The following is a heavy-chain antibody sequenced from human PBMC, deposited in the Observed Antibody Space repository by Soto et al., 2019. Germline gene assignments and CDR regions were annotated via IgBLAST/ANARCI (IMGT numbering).Heavy chain of an antibody. D-gene: IGHD2-21*02. CDR3: ARDLWGYCGTDCYPLDV. CDR2: MYNTGST. J-gene: IGHJ6*02. Sequence: SETLSLTCTVSGGSISGYSWIWIRQPPGKGLEWIGYMYNTGSTVYNPSFKSRVTISVDTSKNQFSLKLNSVTAADTAVYYCARDLWGYCGTDCYPLDVWGQGTTVT. CDR1: GGSISGYS. V-gene: IGHV4-59*01.